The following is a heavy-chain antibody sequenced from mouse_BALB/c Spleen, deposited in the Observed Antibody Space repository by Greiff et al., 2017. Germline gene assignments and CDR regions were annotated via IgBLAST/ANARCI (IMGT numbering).Heavy chain of an antibody. CDR1: GFTFSSYT. CDR3: TRDRYGAMDD. Sequence: DVMLVESGGGLVKPGGSLKLSCAASGFTFSSYTMSWVRQTPEKRLEWVATISSGGSYTYYPDSVKGRFTISRDNAKNTLYLQMSSLKSEDTAMYYCTRDRYGAMDDWGQGTAVTVSA. CDR2: ISSGGSYT. D-gene: IGHD2-14*01. J-gene: IGHJ4*01. V-gene: IGHV5-6-4*01.